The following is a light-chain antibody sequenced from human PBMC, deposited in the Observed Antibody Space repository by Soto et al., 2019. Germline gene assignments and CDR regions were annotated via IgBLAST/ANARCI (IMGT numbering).Light chain of an antibody. J-gene: IGKJ5*01. V-gene: IGKV3-15*01. Sequence: EIRMTQSPATLSISTGERATLSCRASQSVRSNLAWYHQKPGQAPRLLIYGASTRATGIPARFSGSGSGTDFTLTISSLEPEDFALYYCQQYVSHPITFGQGTRLEIK. CDR3: QQYVSHPIT. CDR1: QSVRSN. CDR2: GAS.